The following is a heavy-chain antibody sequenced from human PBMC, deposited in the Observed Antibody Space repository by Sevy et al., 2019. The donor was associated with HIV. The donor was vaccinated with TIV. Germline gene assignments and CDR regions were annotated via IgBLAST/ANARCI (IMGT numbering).Heavy chain of an antibody. Sequence: GGSLRLSCAASGFTFSSYAMSWVRQAPGKGLEWVSAISGSGGSTYYADSVKGRFAISRDNSKNTLYLQMNSLRAEDTAVYYCAKADSSSWYHYYYMDVWGKGTTVTVSS. J-gene: IGHJ6*03. CDR2: ISGSGGST. V-gene: IGHV3-23*01. CDR1: GFTFSSYA. D-gene: IGHD6-13*01. CDR3: AKADSSSWYHYYYMDV.